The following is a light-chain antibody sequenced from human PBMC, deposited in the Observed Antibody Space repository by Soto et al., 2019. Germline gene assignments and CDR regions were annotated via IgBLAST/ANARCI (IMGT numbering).Light chain of an antibody. CDR2: GAS. Sequence: EIVLTQSPGTLSLSPGERATLSCRASQSVSSSYLAWYQQKSGKAPRLLLYGASSRATGIPDRFSGSGSGTDFTLTISRLEPEDFAVYYGQQYASSPVYTFGQGTKLEIK. V-gene: IGKV3-20*01. J-gene: IGKJ2*01. CDR3: QQYASSPVYT. CDR1: QSVSSSY.